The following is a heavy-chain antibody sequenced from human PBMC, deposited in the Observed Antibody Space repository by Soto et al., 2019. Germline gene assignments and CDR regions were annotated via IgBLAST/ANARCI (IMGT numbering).Heavy chain of an antibody. CDR3: ARLIGDSWLDS. Sequence: SETLSLTCPISGDSVSTNTPTWEWIRQSPSRGLEWLGRTYYRSRWYNDYAESVRGRITINPDTSNNQLSLQLNSVTPDDTAVYYCARLIGDSWLDSWGQGTLVTVSS. CDR1: GDSVSTNTPT. CDR2: TYYRSRWYN. V-gene: IGHV6-1*01. J-gene: IGHJ5*01. D-gene: IGHD2-8*01.